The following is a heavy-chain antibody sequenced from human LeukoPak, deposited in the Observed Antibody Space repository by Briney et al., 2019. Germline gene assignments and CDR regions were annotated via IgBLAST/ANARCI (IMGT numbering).Heavy chain of an antibody. D-gene: IGHD4-17*01. Sequence: GASVKVSCKASGYTFTGYYMHWVRQAPGQGLEWMGWINPNSGGTNYAQKFQGRVTMTRDTSISTAYMELSRLRSDDTAVYCCARDRDYGDYSHVMDVWGQGTTVTVSS. V-gene: IGHV1-2*02. CDR1: GYTFTGYY. CDR3: ARDRDYGDYSHVMDV. J-gene: IGHJ6*02. CDR2: INPNSGGT.